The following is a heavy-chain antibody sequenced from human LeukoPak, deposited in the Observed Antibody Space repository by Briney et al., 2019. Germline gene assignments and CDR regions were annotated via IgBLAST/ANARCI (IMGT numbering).Heavy chain of an antibody. CDR1: GFAFGDYT. CDR2: INWDGTST. J-gene: IGHJ6*03. Sequence: GGSLRLSCAASGFAFGDYTMQWVRQAPGKGLEWVSLINWDGTSTYYADSVKGRFTISRDNSKNSLYLQMNSLRTEDTALYYCTKDMTKYYYYVDVWGKGTTVTVSS. CDR3: TKDMTKYYYYVDV. V-gene: IGHV3-43*01.